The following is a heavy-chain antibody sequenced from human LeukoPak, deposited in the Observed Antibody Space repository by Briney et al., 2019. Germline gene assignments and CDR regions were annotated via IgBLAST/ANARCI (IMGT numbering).Heavy chain of an antibody. CDR2: INEDGSEK. CDR3: ANYYDSSGYYALDM. CDR1: GFTFSSYG. D-gene: IGHD3-22*01. Sequence: GGSLRLSCAASGFTFSSYGMHWVRQAPGKGLEWVANINEDGSEKNYVDSVKGRFTISRDNAKNSLYLEMNSLTAVDTAVYYCANYYDSSGYYALDMWGQGTMVTVSP. V-gene: IGHV3-7*01. J-gene: IGHJ3*02.